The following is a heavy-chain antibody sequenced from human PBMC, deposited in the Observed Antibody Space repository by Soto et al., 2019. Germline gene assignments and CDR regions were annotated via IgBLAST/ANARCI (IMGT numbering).Heavy chain of an antibody. CDR2: ISAYNGNT. J-gene: IGHJ4*02. CDR3: AREGLYYYDSSGSLDPIDY. D-gene: IGHD3-22*01. V-gene: IGHV1-18*01. CDR1: GYTFTSYG. Sequence: ASVKVACKASGYTFTSYGISWVRQAPGQGLEWMGWISAYNGNTNYAQKLQGRVTMTTDTSTSTAYMELRSLRSDDTAVYYCAREGLYYYDSSGSLDPIDYWGQGTLVTVSS.